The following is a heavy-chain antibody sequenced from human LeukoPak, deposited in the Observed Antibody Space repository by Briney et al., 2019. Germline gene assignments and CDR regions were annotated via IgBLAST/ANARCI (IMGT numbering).Heavy chain of an antibody. J-gene: IGHJ3*02. CDR1: GGTFSSYA. CDR2: IIPIFGTA. V-gene: IGHV1-69*05. Sequence: ASVKVSCKASGGTFSSYAISWVRQAPGQGLEWMGGIIPIFGTANYAQKFQGRVTITTDESTSTAYMELSSLRSEDTAVYYCATASVPGAIEGPFDALDTWGQGTMVTVSS. D-gene: IGHD2-2*02. CDR3: ATASVPGAIEGPFDALDT.